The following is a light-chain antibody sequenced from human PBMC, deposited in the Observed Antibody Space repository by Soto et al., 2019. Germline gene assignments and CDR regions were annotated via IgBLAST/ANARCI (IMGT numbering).Light chain of an antibody. Sequence: QSVLTQPPSASGSPGQSVTISCTGTSSDVGGYNYVSWYQHHPGNAPKLMIYEVNKRTSGVPDRFSGPKSGNTASLTVSGLQAEDEADYYCSSYAGSNTPYVFGTGTKVTVL. CDR2: EVN. J-gene: IGLJ1*01. V-gene: IGLV2-8*01. CDR3: SSYAGSNTPYV. CDR1: SSDVGGYNY.